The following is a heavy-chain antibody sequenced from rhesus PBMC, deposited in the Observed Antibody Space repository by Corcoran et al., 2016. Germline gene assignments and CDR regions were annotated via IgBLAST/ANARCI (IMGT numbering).Heavy chain of an antibody. CDR1: GGSISSSNW. J-gene: IGHJ4*01. Sequence: QVQLQESGPGLVKPSETLSLTCAVSGGSISSSNWWSWIRQPPGKGLEWIGYISGSSSSTYYTPSLKSRFTISADTSKNQFSLKLSSVAAADTAVYYCARAWGSGWYRGYFDYWGQGVLVTVSS. CDR2: ISGSSSST. D-gene: IGHD6-31*01. V-gene: IGHV4-65*01. CDR3: ARAWGSGWYRGYFDY.